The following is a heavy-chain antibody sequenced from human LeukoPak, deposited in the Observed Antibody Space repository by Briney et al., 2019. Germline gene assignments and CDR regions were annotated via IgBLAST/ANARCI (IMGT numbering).Heavy chain of an antibody. J-gene: IGHJ4*02. CDR3: ARGGSGRLPPDY. CDR2: IYYSGST. CDR1: GGSISNYY. V-gene: IGHV4-59*01. D-gene: IGHD6-25*01. Sequence: SETLSLTCTVSGGSISNYYWSWIRQPPGKGLEWIGYIYYSGSTNYNPSLKSRVTISVDTSKNQFSLKLSSVTAADTAVYYCARGGSGRLPPDYWGQGTLVTVSS.